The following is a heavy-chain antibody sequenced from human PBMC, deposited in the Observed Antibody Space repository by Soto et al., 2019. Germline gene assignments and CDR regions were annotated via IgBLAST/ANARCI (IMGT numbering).Heavy chain of an antibody. CDR2: ISWNSGSI. CDR3: AKGIAALDYYGMDV. Sequence: PGGSLRLSCAASGFTFDDYAMHWVRQAPGKGLEWVSGISWNSGSIGYADSVKGRFTISRDNAKNSLYLQMNSLRAEDTALYYCAKGIAALDYYGMDVWGQGTTVTV. CDR1: GFTFDDYA. J-gene: IGHJ6*02. D-gene: IGHD6-6*01. V-gene: IGHV3-9*01.